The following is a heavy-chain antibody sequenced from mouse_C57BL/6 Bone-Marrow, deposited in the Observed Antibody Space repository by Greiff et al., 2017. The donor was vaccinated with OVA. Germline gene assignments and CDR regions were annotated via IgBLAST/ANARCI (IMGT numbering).Heavy chain of an antibody. CDR2: IRSKSNNYAT. CDR1: GFSFNTYA. V-gene: IGHV10-1*01. J-gene: IGHJ4*01. CDR3: LPSYYAMDY. D-gene: IGHD5-5*01. Sequence: EVKVVESGGGLVQPKGSLKLSCAASGFSFNTYAMNWVRQAPGKGLEWVARIRSKSNNYATYYADSVKDRFTISRDDSESMLYLQMNNLKTEDTAMYYCLPSYYAMDYWGQGTSVTVSS.